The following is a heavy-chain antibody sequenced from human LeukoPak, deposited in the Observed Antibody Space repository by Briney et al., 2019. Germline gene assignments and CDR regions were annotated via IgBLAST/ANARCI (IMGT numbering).Heavy chain of an antibody. CDR2: ISGSGGST. V-gene: IGHV3-23*01. CDR1: GFTFSSYA. D-gene: IGHD2-15*01. J-gene: IGHJ4*02. Sequence: PGGSLRLSCAASGFTFSSYAMSWVRQAPGRGLEWVSAISGSGGSTYYADSVKGRFTISRDNSKNTLYLQMNSLRAEDTAVYYCAKDQNYGSGGYFDYWGQGTLVTVSS. CDR3: AKDQNYGSGGYFDY.